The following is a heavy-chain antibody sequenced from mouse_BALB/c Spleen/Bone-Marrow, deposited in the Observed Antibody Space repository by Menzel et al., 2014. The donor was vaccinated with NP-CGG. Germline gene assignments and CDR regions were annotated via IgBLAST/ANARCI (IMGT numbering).Heavy chain of an antibody. J-gene: IGHJ4*01. CDR1: SYTFTRYT. CDR3: TIRDYSLDY. V-gene: IGHV1-4*01. CDR2: IIRSSAYT. Sequence: VQLQQSGAELARPGASVKMSCHASSYTFTRYTMHWEKQRPGQGLEWIGYIIRSSAYTNYNQNFKHKATLTADKSSSTAFMQLSSLTSDTSADYCSTIRDYSLDYWGQGTSVTVSS. D-gene: IGHD1-1*01.